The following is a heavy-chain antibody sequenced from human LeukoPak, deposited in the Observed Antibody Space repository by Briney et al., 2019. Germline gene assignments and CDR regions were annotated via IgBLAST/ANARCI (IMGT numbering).Heavy chain of an antibody. CDR3: VKEIKAYGGFDW. CDR2: ISDSGRYT. V-gene: IGHV3-30*18. Sequence: PGSSLRLSCAASGFTFRSYGMHWVRPAPGKGPEWVAVISDSGRYTFSADSVRGRFSISRDNPKNTLYLQMDSLRDEDTAIYYCVKEIKAYGGFDWWGQGTLVTVSS. D-gene: IGHD4-23*01. J-gene: IGHJ4*02. CDR1: GFTFRSYG.